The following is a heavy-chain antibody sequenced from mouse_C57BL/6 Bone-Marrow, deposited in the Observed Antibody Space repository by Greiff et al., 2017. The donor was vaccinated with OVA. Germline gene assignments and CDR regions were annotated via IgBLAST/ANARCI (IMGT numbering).Heavy chain of an antibody. V-gene: IGHV1-69*01. CDR3: ARPYEYDRSWFAY. CDR2: IDPSDSDT. J-gene: IGHJ3*01. Sequence: QVQLQQPGAELVKPGASVKLSCKASGYTFTSYWMHWVKQRPGQGLEWIGEIDPSDSDTNYNQKFKGKSTLTVDKSSSTAYMQLSSLTSEDSAVYYCARPYEYDRSWFAYWGQGTRVTVTA. CDR1: GYTFTSYW. D-gene: IGHD2-4*01.